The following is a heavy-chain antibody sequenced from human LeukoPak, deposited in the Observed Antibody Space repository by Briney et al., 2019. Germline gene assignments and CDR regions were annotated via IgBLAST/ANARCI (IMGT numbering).Heavy chain of an antibody. CDR2: IKQDSSAK. CDR1: GFTFSRHY. Sequence: KPGGSLRLSCVASGFTFSRHYMSWVRQAPGKGLEWVANIKQDSSAKAYVDSVKGRFTVSRDNAKNSTSLQMNSLRAEDTAIYYCVRWSYDNSAYYYDHWGQGTLVTVSS. V-gene: IGHV3-7*03. D-gene: IGHD3-22*01. CDR3: VRWSYDNSAYYYDH. J-gene: IGHJ4*02.